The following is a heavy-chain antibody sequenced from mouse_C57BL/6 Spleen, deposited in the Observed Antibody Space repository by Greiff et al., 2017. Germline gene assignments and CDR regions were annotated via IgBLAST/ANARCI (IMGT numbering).Heavy chain of an antibody. J-gene: IGHJ3*01. D-gene: IGHD6-1*01. V-gene: IGHV1-64*01. CDR2: IHPDSGST. Sequence: QVQLQQPGAELVKPGASVKLSCKASGYTFTSYWMHWVKQRPGQGLEWIGMIHPDSGSTNYNEKFKGKATLTVDKSSNTAYMQLSSLSSEDSAFYYCARRRCGRSHSWFAYWGQGTLVTVSA. CDR3: ARRRCGRSHSWFAY. CDR1: GYTFTSYW.